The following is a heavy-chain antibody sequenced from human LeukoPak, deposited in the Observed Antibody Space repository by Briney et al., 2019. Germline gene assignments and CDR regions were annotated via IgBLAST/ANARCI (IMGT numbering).Heavy chain of an antibody. CDR3: ARDSLYYYDSSGYNPNWFDP. CDR1: GYTFPSYG. Sequence: ASVKVSCKASGYTFPSYGISWVRQAPGQGLEWMGWISAYNGNTNYAQKLQGRVTMTTDTSTSTAYMELRSLRSDDTAVYYCARDSLYYYDSSGYNPNWFDPWGQGTLVTVSS. J-gene: IGHJ5*02. D-gene: IGHD3-22*01. CDR2: ISAYNGNT. V-gene: IGHV1-18*01.